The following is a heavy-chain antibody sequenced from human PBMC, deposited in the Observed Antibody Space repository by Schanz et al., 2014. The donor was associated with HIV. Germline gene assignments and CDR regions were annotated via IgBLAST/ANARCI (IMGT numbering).Heavy chain of an antibody. Sequence: QLLESGGGVVQPGRSLRLSCAASGFTFSSYGMHWVRQAPGKGLEWVASISYAGSNENYEDSVKGRFTISRDNSRNTLYLQMNSLGVDDTAFYYCARDSLYPASYYYGLDVWGQGTTVTVSS. D-gene: IGHD2-8*01. CDR1: GFTFSSYG. CDR2: ISYAGSNE. CDR3: ARDSLYPASYYYGLDV. J-gene: IGHJ6*02. V-gene: IGHV3-30*03.